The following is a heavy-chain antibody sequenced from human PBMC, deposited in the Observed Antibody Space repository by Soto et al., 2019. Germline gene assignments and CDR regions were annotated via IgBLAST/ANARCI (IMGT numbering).Heavy chain of an antibody. CDR3: AKSPHRVLEAAAISFWFDP. V-gene: IGHV4-59*08. J-gene: IGHJ5*02. D-gene: IGHD2-2*01. CDR2: IYYTGST. CDR1: GGSISSYY. Sequence: PSETLSLTCTVSGGSISSYYWSWIRQPPGKGLEWIGYIYYTGSTNYDPSLKSRVTISLDTSKNQFSLKLSSVTAADTAVYYYAKSPHRVLEAAAISFWFDPWGQGTQVTVSS.